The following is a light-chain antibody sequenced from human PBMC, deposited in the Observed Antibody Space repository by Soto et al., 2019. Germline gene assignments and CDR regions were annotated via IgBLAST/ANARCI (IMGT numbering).Light chain of an antibody. J-gene: IGKJ1*01. CDR2: DAS. CDR3: QQYGSSPWT. Sequence: EVVLTQSPATLSLSPGERATLTCRASQSVSNFLAWYQHKPGQAPRLLIYDASIRAAGVPARFSGSGSGTDFTLTISRLEPEDFAVYCCQQYGSSPWTFGQGTKVAI. CDR1: QSVSNF. V-gene: IGKV3-20*01.